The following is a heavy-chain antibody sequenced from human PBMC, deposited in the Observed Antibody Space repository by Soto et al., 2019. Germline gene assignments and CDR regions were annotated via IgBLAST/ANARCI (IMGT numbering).Heavy chain of an antibody. CDR2: VSHDGRNT. D-gene: IGHD6-19*01. J-gene: IGHJ4*02. CDR3: AKGGRQWLVTSDFNY. CDR1: GFTFSDYA. Sequence: GGSLRLSCAASGFTFSDYAVHWVRQAPGKGLEWVAVVSHDGRNTHYADSVKGRFTISRGSSKNTVSLEMTSLRAEDTAVYYCAKGGRQWLVTSDFNYWGQGALVTVSS. V-gene: IGHV3-30*18.